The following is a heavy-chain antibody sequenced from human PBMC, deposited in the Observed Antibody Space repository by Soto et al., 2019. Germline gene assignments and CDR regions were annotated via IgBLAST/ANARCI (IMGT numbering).Heavy chain of an antibody. CDR1: GYTFTSYG. CDR3: ARAGKYYYGSGSPYYYGMDV. J-gene: IGHJ6*02. CDR2: ISGYNGNT. Sequence: QVQLVQSGAEGKKPGASVKVSCKASGYTFTSYGVSWVRQAPGQGLEWMGWISGYNGNTNYAQKLQGRVTMTTDTSTSTAYMELRSLRSDDTAVYYCARAGKYYYGSGSPYYYGMDVWGQGITVTVFS. D-gene: IGHD3-10*01. V-gene: IGHV1-18*04.